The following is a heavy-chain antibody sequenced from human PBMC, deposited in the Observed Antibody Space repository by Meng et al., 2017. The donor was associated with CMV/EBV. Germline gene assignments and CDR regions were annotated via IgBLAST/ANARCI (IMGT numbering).Heavy chain of an antibody. V-gene: IGHV6-1*01. D-gene: IGHD3-22*01. Sequence: SETLSLTCAISGDSVSSNSAAWNWIRQSPSRGLECLGRTYYRSKLYNDYAVSVKSRITINPDTSKNQFSLQLNSVTPEDTAVYYCARDIASYYYDSSGYPNLYYYYGMDVWGQGTTVTVSS. CDR2: TYYRSKLYN. CDR3: ARDIASYYYDSSGYPNLYYYYGMDV. CDR1: GDSVSSNSAA. J-gene: IGHJ6*02.